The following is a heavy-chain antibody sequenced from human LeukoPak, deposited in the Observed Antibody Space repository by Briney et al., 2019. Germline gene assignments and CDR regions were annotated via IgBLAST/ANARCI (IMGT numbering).Heavy chain of an antibody. D-gene: IGHD6-19*01. J-gene: IGHJ4*02. CDR2: MNPNSGNT. V-gene: IGHV1-8*01. CDR3: ARRGRYSSGWFY. Sequence: QXLXXMGWMNPNSGNTGYAQKFQGRVTMTRNTSISTAYMELSSLRSEDTAVYYCARRGRYSSGWFYWGQGTLVTVSS.